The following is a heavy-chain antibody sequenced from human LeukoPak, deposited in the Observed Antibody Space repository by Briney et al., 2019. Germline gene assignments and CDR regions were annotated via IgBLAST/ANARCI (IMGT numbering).Heavy chain of an antibody. D-gene: IGHD4-17*01. CDR3: AKDLLRYYLDY. CDR1: GFTFSSYS. J-gene: IGHJ4*02. CDR2: ISSSSSTI. Sequence: SGGSLRLSCAASGFTFSSYSMNWVRQAPGKGLEWVSYISSSSSTIYYADSVKDRFTISRDNAKNSLYLQMNSLRAEDTAVYYCAKDLLRYYLDYWGQGTLVTVSS. V-gene: IGHV3-48*01.